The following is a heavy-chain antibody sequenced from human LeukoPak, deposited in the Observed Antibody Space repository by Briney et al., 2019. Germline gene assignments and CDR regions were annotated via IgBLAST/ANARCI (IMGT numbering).Heavy chain of an antibody. V-gene: IGHV4-59*01. CDR1: GGSISSYY. D-gene: IGHD6-19*01. CDR3: ARSILGSGWACIDY. Sequence: SETLSLTCTVSGGSISSYYWSWIRQPPGKGLEGIGYIYYSGSTNYNPSLKSRVTISVDTSKNQFSLKLSSVTAADTGVYYCARSILGSGWACIDYWGQGTLVTVSS. CDR2: IYYSGST. J-gene: IGHJ4*02.